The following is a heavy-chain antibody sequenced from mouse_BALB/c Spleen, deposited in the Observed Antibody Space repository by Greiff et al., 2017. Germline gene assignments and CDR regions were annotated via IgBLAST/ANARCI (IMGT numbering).Heavy chain of an antibody. J-gene: IGHJ4*01. CDR2: IYPGNSDT. V-gene: IGHV1-5*01. D-gene: IGHD2-10*01. Sequence: EVKLQESGTVLARPGASVKMSCKASGYTFTSYWMHWVKQRPGQGLEWIGAIYPGNSDTSYNQKFKGKAKLTAVTSTSTAYMELSSLTNEDSAVYYCSYYGNYNAMDYWGQGTSVTVSS. CDR3: SYYGNYNAMDY. CDR1: GYTFTSYW.